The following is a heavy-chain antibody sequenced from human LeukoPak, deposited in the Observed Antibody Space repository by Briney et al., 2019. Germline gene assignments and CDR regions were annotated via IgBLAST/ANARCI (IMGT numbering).Heavy chain of an antibody. CDR3: AREDDTSGGTFDY. CDR2: IIPYSGGT. D-gene: IGHD3-22*01. J-gene: IGHJ4*02. V-gene: IGHV1-2*02. Sequence: ASVKVSCKASGYTFTAYYIHWVRQAPGQGLEWMGWIIPYSGGTNYAQKFQGRVTMTRDTSISTAYMELSRLRSDDTAVYYCAREDDTSGGTFDYWGQGTLVTVSS. CDR1: GYTFTAYY.